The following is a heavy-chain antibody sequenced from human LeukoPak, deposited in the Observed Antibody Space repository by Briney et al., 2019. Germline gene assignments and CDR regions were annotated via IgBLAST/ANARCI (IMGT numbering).Heavy chain of an antibody. D-gene: IGHD3-3*01. CDR1: GYSISSGYY. CDR3: ARLAYFWSGYSYYFDY. V-gene: IGHV4-38-2*01. CDR2: IYHSGST. Sequence: PSETLSLTCAVSGYSISSGYYWGWIRPPPGKGLEWIGSIYHSGSTYYNPPLKSRVTISVDTSKNHFSLKLSSVTAADTAVYYCARLAYFWSGYSYYFDYWGQGTLVTVSS. J-gene: IGHJ4*02.